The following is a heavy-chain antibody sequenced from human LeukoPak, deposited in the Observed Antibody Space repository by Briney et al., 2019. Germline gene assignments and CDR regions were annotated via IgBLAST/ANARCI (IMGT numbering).Heavy chain of an antibody. CDR1: GYSFNDYC. J-gene: IGHJ4*02. CDR3: AGDSSDILTGYYHF. CDR2: INPNSGRT. V-gene: IGHV1-2*02. Sequence: ASVNVSFKTSGYSFNDYCLHWVRQAPGPGLEWMGWINPNSGRTHYAPKFQGRVTFTTDTYITTAYMELSSLISGDTALYYCAGDSSDILTGYYHFWGQGTLVTVSS. D-gene: IGHD3-9*01.